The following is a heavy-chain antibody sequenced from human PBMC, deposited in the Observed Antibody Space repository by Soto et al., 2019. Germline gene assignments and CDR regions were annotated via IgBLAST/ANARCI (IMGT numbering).Heavy chain of an antibody. CDR2: IYYRGRT. D-gene: IGHD3-10*01. CDR3: ATTYFFGSGSGY. CDR1: GDSISRSSYY. V-gene: IGHV4-39*01. Sequence: QLQLQESGPGLVKPSETLSLTCTVSGDSISRSSYYWGWIRQPPGKGLEWIGSIYYRGRTYYNPSLKRRGTXXVXSAKTQFSLKLSFVTAADTAVYYCATTYFFGSGSGYWGQGTLVTVSS. J-gene: IGHJ4*02.